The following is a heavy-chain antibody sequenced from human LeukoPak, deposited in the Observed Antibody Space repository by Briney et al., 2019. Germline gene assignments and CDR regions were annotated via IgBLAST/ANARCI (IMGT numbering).Heavy chain of an antibody. CDR1: GYTFTGYY. CDR2: INPNSGGT. V-gene: IGHV1-2*02. Sequence: ASVKVSCKASGYTFTGYYTHWVRQAPGQGLEWMGWINPNSGGTNYAQKFQGRVTMTRDTSISTAYMELSRLRSDDTAVYYCARAPPITRGPFDPWGQGTLVTVSS. D-gene: IGHD3-10*01. J-gene: IGHJ5*02. CDR3: ARAPPITRGPFDP.